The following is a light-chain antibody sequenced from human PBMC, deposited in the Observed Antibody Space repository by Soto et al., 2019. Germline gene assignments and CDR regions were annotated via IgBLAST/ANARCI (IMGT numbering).Light chain of an antibody. CDR2: GAS. CDR1: QSVSSSSY. V-gene: IGKV3-20*01. Sequence: EIVLTQSPGTLSLSPGERATLSCRASQSVSSSSYLAWYQQKPGQAPRLLIYGASSRATGIPDRFSGSGSATDFPLTISRLEPEDFAVSYCRQYGSSPSYTFGQGTKLEIK. J-gene: IGKJ2*01. CDR3: RQYGSSPSYT.